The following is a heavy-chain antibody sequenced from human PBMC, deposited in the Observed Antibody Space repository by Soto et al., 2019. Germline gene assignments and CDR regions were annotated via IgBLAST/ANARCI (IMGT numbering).Heavy chain of an antibody. J-gene: IGHJ4*02. CDR3: ARDGRNGGYFDY. CDR2: ISVYNGNT. Sequence: ASVKVSCKASGYTFNSYCISWVRQAPGQGLEWMGWISVYNGNTNYAQKVQGRVTMTTDTSTSTAYMELRSLRSDDTAVYYCARDGRNGGYFDYWGQGTVVTVSS. D-gene: IGHD2-8*01. V-gene: IGHV1-18*01. CDR1: GYTFNSYC.